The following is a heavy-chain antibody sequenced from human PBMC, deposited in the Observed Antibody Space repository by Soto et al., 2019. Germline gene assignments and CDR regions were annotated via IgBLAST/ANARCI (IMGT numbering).Heavy chain of an antibody. CDR2: ISYDGSNK. Sequence: LRLSCAASGFTFSSYAMHWVRQAPGKGLEWVAVISYDGSNKYYADSVKGRFTISRDNSKNTLYLQMNSLRAEDTAVYYCASDYDILTGAPWDAFDIWGQGTMVTVSS. D-gene: IGHD3-9*01. V-gene: IGHV3-30-3*01. CDR1: GFTFSSYA. J-gene: IGHJ3*02. CDR3: ASDYDILTGAPWDAFDI.